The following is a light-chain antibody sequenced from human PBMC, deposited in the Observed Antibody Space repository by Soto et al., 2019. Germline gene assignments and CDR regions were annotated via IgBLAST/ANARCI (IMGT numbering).Light chain of an antibody. Sequence: QSVLTQPPSVSGAPGQRVTISCTGSSSNIGAGYDVHWYQQLPGTAPKLLIYGNSNRPSGVPDRFSGSKSGTSASLVITGLQAEDEADYYCQSYDSSLSGSNAVFGGGTQLTVL. CDR1: SSNIGAGYD. CDR2: GNS. CDR3: QSYDSSLSGSNAV. J-gene: IGLJ7*01. V-gene: IGLV1-40*01.